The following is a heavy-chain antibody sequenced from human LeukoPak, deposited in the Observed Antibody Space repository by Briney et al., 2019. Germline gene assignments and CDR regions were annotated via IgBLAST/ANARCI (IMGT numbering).Heavy chain of an antibody. CDR3: ARDGEGQLEYNWFDP. Sequence: SETLSLTCTVSGGSISSYYWSWIRQPAGKGLEWIGRIYTSGSTNYNPSLKSRVTMSVDTSKNQFSLKLSSVTAADTAVYYCARDGEGQLEYNWFDPWGQETLVTVSS. CDR1: GGSISSYY. J-gene: IGHJ5*02. CDR2: IYTSGST. V-gene: IGHV4-4*07. D-gene: IGHD2-2*01.